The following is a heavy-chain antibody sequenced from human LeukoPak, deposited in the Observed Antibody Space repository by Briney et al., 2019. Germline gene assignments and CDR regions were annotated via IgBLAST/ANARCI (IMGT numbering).Heavy chain of an antibody. Sequence: SETLSLTCAVYGGSFSGYYWSWIRQPPGKGLEWIGEINHSGSTNYNPSLKSRVTISVDTSKNQFSLKLSSVTAADTAVYYCAREGIRYFDCLLSDWYFDLWGRGTLVTVSS. CDR2: INHSGST. J-gene: IGHJ2*01. D-gene: IGHD3-9*01. CDR3: AREGIRYFDCLLSDWYFDL. CDR1: GGSFSGYY. V-gene: IGHV4-34*01.